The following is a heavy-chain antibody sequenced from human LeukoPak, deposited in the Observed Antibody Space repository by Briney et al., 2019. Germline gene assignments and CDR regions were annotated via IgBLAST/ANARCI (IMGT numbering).Heavy chain of an antibody. V-gene: IGHV4-39*07. Sequence: PSETLSLTCTVSGGSISSSSYYWGWIRQPPGKGLEWTGSIYYSGSTYYNPSLKSRVTISVDTSKNQFSLKLSSVTAADTAVYYCARGLYGIWKLAFDYWGQGTLVTVSS. J-gene: IGHJ4*02. D-gene: IGHD4-23*01. CDR3: ARGLYGIWKLAFDY. CDR1: GGSISSSSYY. CDR2: IYYSGST.